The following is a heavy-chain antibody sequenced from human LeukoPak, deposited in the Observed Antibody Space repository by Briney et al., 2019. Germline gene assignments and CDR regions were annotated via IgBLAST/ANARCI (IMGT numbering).Heavy chain of an antibody. CDR2: IIPIFGTA. V-gene: IGHV1-69*13. CDR3: ARGYSGYDEPPGY. Sequence: ASVKVSCKASGGTFSSYAISWVRQAPGQGLERMGGIIPIFGTANYAQKFQGRVTITADESTSTAYMELSSLRSEDTAVYYCARGYSGYDEPPGYWGQGTLVTVSS. D-gene: IGHD5-12*01. CDR1: GGTFSSYA. J-gene: IGHJ4*02.